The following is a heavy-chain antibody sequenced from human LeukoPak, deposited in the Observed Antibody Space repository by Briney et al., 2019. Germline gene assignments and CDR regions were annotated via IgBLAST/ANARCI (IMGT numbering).Heavy chain of an antibody. CDR1: GGSISSYY. CDR2: VYYSGIT. D-gene: IGHD3-16*02. V-gene: IGHV4-59*01. J-gene: IGHJ4*02. CDR3: ARVGYDYVWGSYRYYFDY. Sequence: PSETLSLTCTVSGGSISSYYWSWVRQPPGKGLEWIGYVYYSGITNYNRSLKSRVTMSVDTSKNQFSLKLTSVTAADTAVYYCARVGYDYVWGSYRYYFDYWGQGTLVTVSS.